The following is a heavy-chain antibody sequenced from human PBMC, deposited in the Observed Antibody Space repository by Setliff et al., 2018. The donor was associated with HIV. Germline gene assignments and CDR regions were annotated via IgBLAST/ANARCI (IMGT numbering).Heavy chain of an antibody. D-gene: IGHD5-18*01. CDR2: INHSGST. CDR3: ARGPLQLLLPPSSYYIDV. J-gene: IGHJ6*03. CDR1: GGSFSSYY. V-gene: IGHV4-34*01. Sequence: SETLSLTCAVYGGSFSSYYWTWIRQPPGKGLEWIGEINHSGSTKYNPSLKSRVTISIDTSKKQVSLKLSSVIAADTAVYYCARGPLQLLLPPSSYYIDVWGKGITVTVSS.